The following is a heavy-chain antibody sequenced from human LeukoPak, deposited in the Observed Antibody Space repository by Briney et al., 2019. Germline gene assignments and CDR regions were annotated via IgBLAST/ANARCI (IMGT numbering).Heavy chain of an antibody. CDR3: ARTRLIGEFYFDY. CDR1: GYSISSGYY. V-gene: IGHV4-38-2*02. CDR2: IYHSGST. Sequence: SETLSLTCTVSGYSISSGYYWGWIRQPPGKGLEWIGSIYHSGSTYYNPSLKSRVAISVDTSKNQFSLKLSSVTAADMAVYYCARTRLIGEFYFDYWGQGTLVTVSS. D-gene: IGHD3-10*01. J-gene: IGHJ4*02.